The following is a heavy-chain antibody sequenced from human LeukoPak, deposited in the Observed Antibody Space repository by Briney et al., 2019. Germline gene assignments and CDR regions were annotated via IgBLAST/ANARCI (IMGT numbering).Heavy chain of an antibody. J-gene: IGHJ5*02. Sequence: SETLSLTCTVSGGSISNYYWSWIRQHPGKGLEWIGYIYYSGSTYYNPSLKSRVTISVDTSKNQFSLKLSSVTAADTAVYYCARGRTFGGPWGQGTLVTVSS. CDR3: ARGRTFGGP. CDR2: IYYSGST. CDR1: GGSISNYY. V-gene: IGHV4-59*06. D-gene: IGHD3-16*01.